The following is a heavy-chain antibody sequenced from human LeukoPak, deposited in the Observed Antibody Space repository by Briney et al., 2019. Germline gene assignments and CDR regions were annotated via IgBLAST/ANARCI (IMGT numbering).Heavy chain of an antibody. V-gene: IGHV4-59*01. D-gene: IGHD3-9*01. Sequence: SETLSLTCTVSGGSISSYYWSWIRQPPGKGLEWIGYIYYSGSTNYNPSLKSRVTISVDTSKNQFSLKLSSVTAADTAVYYCARSPTSYDILTGYTPGAFDIWGQGTMVTVSS. CDR1: GGSISSYY. CDR3: ARSPTSYDILTGYTPGAFDI. J-gene: IGHJ3*02. CDR2: IYYSGST.